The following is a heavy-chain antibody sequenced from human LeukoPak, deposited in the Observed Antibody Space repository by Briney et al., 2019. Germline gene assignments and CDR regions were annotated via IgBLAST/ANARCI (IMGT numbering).Heavy chain of an antibody. CDR3: AMSNTVRRPFFDP. V-gene: IGHV4-59*02. CDR2: IYNRGST. J-gene: IGHJ5*02. CDR1: DDSVNTYY. D-gene: IGHD4-11*01. Sequence: SETLSLTCIGSDDSVNTYYCSWIPQAPGKGLEWIGYIYNRGSTKYNPSLKSRATISVDTSKNQFSLKLTSVTAADTAVYYCAMSNTVRRPFFDPWGQGTLVTVSS.